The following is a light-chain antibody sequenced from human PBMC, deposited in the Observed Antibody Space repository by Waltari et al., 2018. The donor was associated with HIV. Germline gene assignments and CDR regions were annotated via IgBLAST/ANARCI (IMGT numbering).Light chain of an antibody. CDR2: QDT. CDR1: KLGAKY. J-gene: IGLJ2*01. Sequence: SYELTQPPSVSVSPGPTATITCSGDKLGAKYVSWYQQRPSQSPVLVIYQDTGRPSGIPERLSGSNSGNTATLTISGTQAMDEADYYCQAWDSSAVVFGGGTKLTVL. CDR3: QAWDSSAVV. V-gene: IGLV3-1*01.